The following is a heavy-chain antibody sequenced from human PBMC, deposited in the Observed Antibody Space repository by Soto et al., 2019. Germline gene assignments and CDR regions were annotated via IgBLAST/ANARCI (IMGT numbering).Heavy chain of an antibody. CDR2: ISYDGSNK. Sequence: ALRLSCAASGFTFSSYGMHWVRQAPGKGLEWVAVISYDGSNKYYADSVKGRFTISRDNSKNTLYLQMNSLRAEDTAVYYCAKSTTAWLSGSCFDYWGQGTLVTVSS. V-gene: IGHV3-30*18. CDR1: GFTFSSYG. J-gene: IGHJ4*02. D-gene: IGHD4-17*01. CDR3: AKSTTAWLSGSCFDY.